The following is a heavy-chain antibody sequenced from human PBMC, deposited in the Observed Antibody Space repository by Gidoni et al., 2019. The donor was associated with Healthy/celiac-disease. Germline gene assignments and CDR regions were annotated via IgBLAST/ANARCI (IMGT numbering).Heavy chain of an antibody. D-gene: IGHD6-13*01. J-gene: IGHJ5*02. CDR2: IYYSGST. CDR1: GGSISSYY. Sequence: QVQLQESGPGLVKPSETLSLTCTVSGGSISSYYWSWIRQPPGKGLEWIGYIYYSGSTNYNPSLKSRVTISVDTSKNQFSLKLSSVTAADTAVYYCASLAAAGPKSTWGQGTLVTVSS. V-gene: IGHV4-59*08. CDR3: ASLAAAGPKST.